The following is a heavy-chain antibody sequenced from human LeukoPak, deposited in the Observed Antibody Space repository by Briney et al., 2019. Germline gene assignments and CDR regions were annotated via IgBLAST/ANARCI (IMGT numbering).Heavy chain of an antibody. V-gene: IGHV4-4*07. CDR1: GGSISSYY. CDR3: ARGNYDSSDYSYYYFDF. D-gene: IGHD3-22*01. Sequence: PSETLSLTCTVSGGSISSYYWSWIRQPAGKGLEWIGRIYTSVSSNYNPSLKSRVTMSVDTSKNQFSLKLSSVTAADTAVYYCARGNYDSSDYSYYYFDFWGQGTPVTVSS. CDR2: IYTSVSS. J-gene: IGHJ4*02.